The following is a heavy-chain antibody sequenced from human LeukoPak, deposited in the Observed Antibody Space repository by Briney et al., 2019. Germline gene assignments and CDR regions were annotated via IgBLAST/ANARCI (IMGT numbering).Heavy chain of an antibody. CDR3: ARPIADYDFWSGYYAFDI. D-gene: IGHD3-3*01. CDR1: GGSLSSSSYY. Sequence: SETLSPTCPVSGGSLSSSSYYWGWIRPPPGKGLEGVGGIYFSGSTYYNPSLKSRVTISVDTSKNQFSLKLSSVTAADTAVYYCARPIADYDFWSGYYAFDIWGQGTMVTVSS. CDR2: IYFSGST. V-gene: IGHV4-39*01. J-gene: IGHJ3*02.